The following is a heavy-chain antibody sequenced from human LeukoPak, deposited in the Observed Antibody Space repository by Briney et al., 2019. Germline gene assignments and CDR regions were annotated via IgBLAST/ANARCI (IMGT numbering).Heavy chain of an antibody. CDR1: GYTLTELS. Sequence: ASVKVSCKVSGYTLTELSMHWVRQAPGKGLEWMGGFDPEDGETIYAQKFQGRVTMTEDTSTDTAYMELSSLRSEDTAVYYCAKSLLTTASGTGRAFDIWGQGTMVTVSA. V-gene: IGHV1-24*01. CDR2: FDPEDGET. J-gene: IGHJ3*02. CDR3: AKSLLTTASGTGRAFDI. D-gene: IGHD1-26*01.